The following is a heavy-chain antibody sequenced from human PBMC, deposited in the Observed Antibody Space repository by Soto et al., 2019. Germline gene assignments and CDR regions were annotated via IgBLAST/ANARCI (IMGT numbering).Heavy chain of an antibody. CDR2: IIPIFGTA. D-gene: IGHD5-12*01. Sequence: SVKVSCKXSGGTFSSYAISWVRQAPGQGLEWMGGIIPIFGTANYAQKFQGRVTITADESTSTAYMELSSLRSEDTAVYYCARADGYNVHPDCPFDYWGQGTLVTVSS. CDR3: ARADGYNVHPDCPFDY. V-gene: IGHV1-69*13. CDR1: GGTFSSYA. J-gene: IGHJ4*02.